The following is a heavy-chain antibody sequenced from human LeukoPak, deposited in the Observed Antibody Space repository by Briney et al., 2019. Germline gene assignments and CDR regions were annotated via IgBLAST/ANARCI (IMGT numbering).Heavy chain of an antibody. D-gene: IGHD6-13*01. V-gene: IGHV3-74*01. CDR1: GFTFSPYW. J-gene: IGHJ3*01. CDR2: INSDGSIT. Sequence: AGSLRLSCAASGFTFSPYWMHWVRQVPGKGLVWVSRINSDGSITTYADSVKGRFTISRDNAKNTLYLQMNSLRVEDTAVYYCAGGISATGGGWGQGTMVTVSS. CDR3: AGGISATGGG.